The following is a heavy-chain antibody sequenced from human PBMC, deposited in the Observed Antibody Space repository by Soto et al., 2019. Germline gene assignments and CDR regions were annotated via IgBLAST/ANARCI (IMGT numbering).Heavy chain of an antibody. CDR3: ARDQKGWLVQEYYYYYGMDV. CDR1: GFTFSSYS. Sequence: EVQLVESGGGLVKPGGSLRLSCAASGFTFSSYSMNWVRQAPGKGLEWVSSISSSSSYIYYADSVKGRFTISRDNAKNSLYLQMNSLRAEDTAVYYCARDQKGWLVQEYYYYYGMDVWGQGTTVTVSS. CDR2: ISSSSSYI. V-gene: IGHV3-21*01. D-gene: IGHD6-19*01. J-gene: IGHJ6*02.